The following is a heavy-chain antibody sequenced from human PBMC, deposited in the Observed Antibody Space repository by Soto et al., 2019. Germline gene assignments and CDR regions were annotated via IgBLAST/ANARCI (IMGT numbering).Heavy chain of an antibody. J-gene: IGHJ4*02. CDR2: IIPIFGTA. V-gene: IGHV1-69*12. CDR3: ANSRLRGRGAVYGIVY. D-gene: IGHD4-17*01. Sequence: QVQLVQSGAEVKKPGSSVKVSCKASGGTFSSYAISWVRQAPGQGLEWMGGIIPIFGTANYAQKFQGRVTITADEXTXXAYMELSSLRSEDTAVYYCANSRLRGRGAVYGIVYWGQGTLVTVSS. CDR1: GGTFSSYA.